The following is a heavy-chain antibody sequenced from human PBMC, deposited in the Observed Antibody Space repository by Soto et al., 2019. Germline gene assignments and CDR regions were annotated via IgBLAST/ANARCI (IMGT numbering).Heavy chain of an antibody. CDR2: ISYDGSNK. CDR1: GFTFSSYG. V-gene: IGHV3-30*03. Sequence: QVQLVESGGGVVQPGRSLRLSCAASGFTFSSYGMHWVRQAPGKGLEWVAVISYDGSNKYYADSVKGRFTISRDNSKNTLYLQMNSLRAEDTAVYYCATEGLQSVPAALYYYYYYGMDVWGQGTTVTVSS. D-gene: IGHD2-2*01. J-gene: IGHJ6*02. CDR3: ATEGLQSVPAALYYYYYYGMDV.